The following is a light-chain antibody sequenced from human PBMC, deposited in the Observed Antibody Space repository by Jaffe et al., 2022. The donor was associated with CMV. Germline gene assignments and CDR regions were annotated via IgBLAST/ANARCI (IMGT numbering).Light chain of an antibody. Sequence: QSALTQPASVSGSPGQSIAISCTGTSSDVGGYSFVSWYQQHPGKAPKLIIYDFTHRPSGVSNRFSGSKSGNTASLTISGLQAEDEADYYCSSYTNINDVFGGGTKVTVL. CDR3: SSYTNINDV. J-gene: IGLJ3*02. CDR1: SSDVGGYSF. V-gene: IGLV2-14*03. CDR2: DFT.